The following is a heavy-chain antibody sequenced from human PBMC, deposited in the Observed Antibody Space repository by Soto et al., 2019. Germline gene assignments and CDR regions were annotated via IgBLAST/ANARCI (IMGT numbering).Heavy chain of an antibody. J-gene: IGHJ6*03. CDR2: INPNSGGT. CDR3: ARGSSGGWTRSYYYYSYRDV. D-gene: IGHD6-25*01. CDR1: GSTFTGYY. Sequence: GASVKVSCKASGSTFTGYYMHWVRQAPGQGLEWMGWINPNSGGTNYAQKFQGWVTMTRDTSISTAYMELSRLRSDDTAVYYCARGSSGGWTRSYYYYSYRDVWGKGTTATVS. V-gene: IGHV1-2*04.